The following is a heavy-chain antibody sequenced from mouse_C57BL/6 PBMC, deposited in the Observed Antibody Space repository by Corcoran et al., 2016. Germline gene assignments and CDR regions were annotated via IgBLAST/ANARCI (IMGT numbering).Heavy chain of an antibody. CDR1: GYTFTTYG. Sequence: QIQLVQSGPELKKPGETVKISCKASGYTFTTYGMSWVKQAPGKGLKWMGWINTYSGVPTYADDFKGRFAFSLETSASTAYLQINNLKNEDTATYFCARSAQTPIYYYGSSYGRDYFDYWGQGTTLTVSS. CDR2: INTYSGVP. J-gene: IGHJ2*01. CDR3: ARSAQTPIYYYGSSYGRDYFDY. D-gene: IGHD1-1*01. V-gene: IGHV9-3*01.